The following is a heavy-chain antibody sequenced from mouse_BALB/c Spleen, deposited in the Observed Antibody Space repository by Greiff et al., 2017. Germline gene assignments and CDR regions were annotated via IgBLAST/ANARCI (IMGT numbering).Heavy chain of an antibody. Sequence: EVQLVESGGGLVQPGGSMKLSCVASGFTFSNYWMNWVRQSPEKGLEWVAEIRLKSNNYATHYAESVKGRFTISRDDSKSSVYLQMNNLRAEDTGIYYCTRDDYDGFAYWGQGTLVTVSA. V-gene: IGHV6-6*02. CDR3: TRDDYDGFAY. D-gene: IGHD2-4*01. J-gene: IGHJ3*01. CDR1: GFTFSNYW. CDR2: IRLKSNNYAT.